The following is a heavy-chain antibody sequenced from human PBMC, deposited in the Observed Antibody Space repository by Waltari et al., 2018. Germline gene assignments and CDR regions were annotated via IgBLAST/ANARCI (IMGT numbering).Heavy chain of an antibody. Sequence: EVQLVESGGGLIQPGGSLRLSCAASGFTVRSNYMSWVRQAPGKGLEWVSVIYSGGSTYYADSVKGRFTISRDNSKNTLYLQMNSLRAEDTAVYYCATYPLYWGSREEAFDIWGQGTMVTVSS. J-gene: IGHJ3*02. CDR3: ATYPLYWGSREEAFDI. D-gene: IGHD7-27*01. CDR2: IYSGGST. V-gene: IGHV3-53*01. CDR1: GFTVRSNY.